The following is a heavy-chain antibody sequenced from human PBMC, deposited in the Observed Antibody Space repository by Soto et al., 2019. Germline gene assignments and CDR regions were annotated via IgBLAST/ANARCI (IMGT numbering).Heavy chain of an antibody. CDR2: ISYDGSKK. Sequence: GGSLRLSCAASGLTFSSYGMHWVRQAPGKGLEWVALISYDGSKKYYADSVKGRFTISRDNSKNTVYLQMDSLRPEDTAVYRCAKVGGSYYYFDYWGHGTLVTVSS. D-gene: IGHD1-26*01. V-gene: IGHV3-30*18. J-gene: IGHJ4*01. CDR3: AKVGGSYYYFDY. CDR1: GLTFSSYG.